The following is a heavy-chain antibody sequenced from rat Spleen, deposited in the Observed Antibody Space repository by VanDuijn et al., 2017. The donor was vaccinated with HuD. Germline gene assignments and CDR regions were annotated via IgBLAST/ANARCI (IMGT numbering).Heavy chain of an antibody. CDR2: ISYDGSLT. CDR1: GFTFSDFF. CDR3: ARRTTGLFDY. Sequence: EVQLVESDGGLVQPGRSLKLSCAASGFTFSDFFLAWARQTPTKGLEWVVTISYDGSLTYYRDSVKGRFTISRDNAKTTLYLQMDSLRSEDTATYYCARRTTGLFDYWGQGVMVTVSS. D-gene: IGHD4-1*01. V-gene: IGHV5-29*01. J-gene: IGHJ2*01.